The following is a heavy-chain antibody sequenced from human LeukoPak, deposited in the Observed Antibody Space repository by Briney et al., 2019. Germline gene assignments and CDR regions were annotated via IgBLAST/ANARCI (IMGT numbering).Heavy chain of an antibody. J-gene: IGHJ5*02. CDR3: TRRGRAPSNWFDP. CDR2: IYPGDSDT. CDR1: GYDFTTYW. D-gene: IGHD2-8*01. Sequence: GESLKISCRGSGYDFTTYWIAWVRQMPGKGLEWMGIIYPGDSDTRYNPSFQGQVTISADTSINTAYLQWSSLRASDTAIYYCTRRGRAPSNWFDPWGQGTLVTVSS. V-gene: IGHV5-51*01.